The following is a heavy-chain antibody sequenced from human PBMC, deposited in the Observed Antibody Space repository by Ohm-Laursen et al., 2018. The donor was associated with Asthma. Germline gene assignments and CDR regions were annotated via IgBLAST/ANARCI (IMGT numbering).Heavy chain of an antibody. J-gene: IGHJ6*02. Sequence: SLRLSCAASGFTFSSYAMSWGRQAPGKGLECVSAIIGSGADTYYADSVKGRFTISRDNSKNTLYLQMNTLRAEDTAVYYCAKTDSYYDFWSGYSYGMDVWGQGTTVTVSS. D-gene: IGHD3-3*01. CDR2: IIGSGADT. V-gene: IGHV3-23*01. CDR1: GFTFSSYA. CDR3: AKTDSYYDFWSGYSYGMDV.